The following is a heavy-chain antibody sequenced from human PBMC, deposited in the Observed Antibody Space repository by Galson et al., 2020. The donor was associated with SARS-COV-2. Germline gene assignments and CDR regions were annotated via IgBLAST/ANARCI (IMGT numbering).Heavy chain of an antibody. CDR3: ARESYDSSGYYLAYFDY. V-gene: IGHV4-59*01. D-gene: IGHD3-22*01. J-gene: IGHJ4*02. Sequence: SETLSLTCTVSGVSISSYYWSWIRQPPGKGLAWIGYIYYSGSTNYNPSLKSRVTISVDTSKNQFSLKLSSVTAADTAVYYCARESYDSSGYYLAYFDYWGQGTLVTVSS. CDR1: GVSISSYY. CDR2: IYYSGST.